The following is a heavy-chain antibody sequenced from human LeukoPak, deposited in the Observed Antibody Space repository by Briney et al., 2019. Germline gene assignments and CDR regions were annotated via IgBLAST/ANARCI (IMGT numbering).Heavy chain of an antibody. CDR2: ISSSGSTI. D-gene: IGHD5-18*01. J-gene: IGHJ4*02. V-gene: IGHV3-11*01. CDR3: ARDGKYSYGAPFDY. CDR1: GFTFSDYY. Sequence: GGSLRLSCAASGFTFSDYYMNWIRQAPGKGLEWVSYISSSGSTIYYTDSVKGRFTISRDNAKNSLYLQMNRLRAEDTAVYCCARDGKYSYGAPFDYWGQGTLVTVSS.